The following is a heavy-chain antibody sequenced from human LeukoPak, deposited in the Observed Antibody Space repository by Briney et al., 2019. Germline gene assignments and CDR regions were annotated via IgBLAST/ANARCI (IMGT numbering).Heavy chain of an antibody. Sequence: HPGGSLRLSCAASGFTFSSYGMHWVRQAPGKGLEWVAFIRYDGSNKYYADSVKGRFTISRDNSKNTLYLQMNRLRAEDTAVYYCATQVRDGYNNYYYYYMDVWGKGTTVTVSS. CDR2: IRYDGSNK. V-gene: IGHV3-30*02. D-gene: IGHD5-24*01. CDR1: GFTFSSYG. J-gene: IGHJ6*03. CDR3: ATQVRDGYNNYYYYYMDV.